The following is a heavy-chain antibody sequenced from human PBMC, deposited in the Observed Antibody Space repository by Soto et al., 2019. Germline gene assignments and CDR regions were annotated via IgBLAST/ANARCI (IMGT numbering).Heavy chain of an antibody. D-gene: IGHD4-4*01. CDR2: IYYSGST. J-gene: IGHJ4*02. Sequence: PSETLSLTCIVSGGSISSGDYYWSWIRQPPGKGMEWIGYIYYSGSTYYNPSLKSRVTISVDTSKNQFSLKLSSVTAADTAVYYCARGRMTTTDFDYWGQGTLVTVSS. V-gene: IGHV4-30-4*01. CDR3: ARGRMTTTDFDY. CDR1: GGSISSGDYY.